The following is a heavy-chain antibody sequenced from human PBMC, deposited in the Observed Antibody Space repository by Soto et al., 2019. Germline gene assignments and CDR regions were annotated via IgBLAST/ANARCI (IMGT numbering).Heavy chain of an antibody. CDR1: GGSISSGGYY. D-gene: IGHD3-22*01. V-gene: IGHV4-31*03. CDR3: PSQIPDSPGSYPDAFDI. J-gene: IGHJ3*02. Sequence: PSETLSLTCTVSGGSISSGGYYWSWIRQHPGKGLEWIGYIYYSGSTYYNPSLKSRVTISVDTSKNQFSLRLSSVTAADTAVYSCPSQIPDSPGSYPDAFDIWGQGTMVTVSS. CDR2: IYYSGST.